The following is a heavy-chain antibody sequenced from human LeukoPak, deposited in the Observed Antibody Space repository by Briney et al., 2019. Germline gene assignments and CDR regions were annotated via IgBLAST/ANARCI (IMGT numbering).Heavy chain of an antibody. CDR1: VGSISSGDYY. CDR3: ARVRIIVVVPAARYCMDV. D-gene: IGHD2-2*01. CDR2: IYYSGST. V-gene: IGHV4-30-4*08. Sequence: SQTLSLTCTVSVGSISSGDYYWSWIRQPPGKGLEWIVYIYYSGSTDYNPSLKSRVTISVDTSKNQFSLKLSSVTAADTAVYYCARVRIIVVVPAARYCMDVWGKGTTVTVSS. J-gene: IGHJ6*03.